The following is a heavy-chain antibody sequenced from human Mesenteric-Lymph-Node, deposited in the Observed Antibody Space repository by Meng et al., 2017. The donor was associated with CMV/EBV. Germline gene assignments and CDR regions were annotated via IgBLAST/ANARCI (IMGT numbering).Heavy chain of an antibody. CDR2: INPNRGGT. D-gene: IGHD1-1*01. V-gene: IGHV1-2*06. Sequence: TVGDYYIHWIRQAPGQGLEWVGRINPNRGGTDYAQKFQGRVTMTRDTSINTAYMHLSSLKSDDTAIYYCARRGKTAVSTEDNWFDPWGQGTLVTVSS. CDR1: TVGDYY. CDR3: ARRGKTAVSTEDNWFDP. J-gene: IGHJ5*02.